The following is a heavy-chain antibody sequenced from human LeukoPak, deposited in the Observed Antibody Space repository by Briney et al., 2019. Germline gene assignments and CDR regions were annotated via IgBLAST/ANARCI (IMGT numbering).Heavy chain of an antibody. CDR3: ARGNIAARTLNWFDP. D-gene: IGHD6-6*01. CDR1: GGSISSGSYY. Sequence: KPSETLSLTCTVSGGSISSGSYYWSWIRQPAGKGLEWIGRIYTSGSTNYNPSLKSRVTISVDTSKNQFSLKLSSVTAADTAVYYCARGNIAARTLNWFDPWGQGTLVTVSS. J-gene: IGHJ5*02. V-gene: IGHV4-61*02. CDR2: IYTSGST.